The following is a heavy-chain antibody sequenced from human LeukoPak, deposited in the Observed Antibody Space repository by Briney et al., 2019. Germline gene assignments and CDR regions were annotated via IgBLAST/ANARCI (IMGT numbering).Heavy chain of an antibody. CDR1: GGSISSGGYY. V-gene: IGHV4-31*01. J-gene: IGHJ4*02. Sequence: SGTLSLTCTVSGGSISSGGYYWSWIRQHPGKGLEWIVYIYYSGSTYYNPSLKSPATISVETSKNQFSLKLSSVTAADTAVYYCARRGTTVTVFDYWGQGTPVTVSS. CDR3: ARRGTTVTVFDY. CDR2: IYYSGST. D-gene: IGHD4-17*01.